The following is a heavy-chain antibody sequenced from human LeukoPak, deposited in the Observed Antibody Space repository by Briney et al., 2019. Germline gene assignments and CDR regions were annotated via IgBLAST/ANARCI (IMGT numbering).Heavy chain of an antibody. CDR3: ATSVRGGIAARPFDY. CDR1: GYTLTELS. J-gene: IGHJ4*02. V-gene: IGHV1-24*01. Sequence: EASVKVSCEVSGYTLTELSMHWVRQTPGKGREWMGGFDPEDGETIYAQKFQGRVTMNEDTSTDTAYMELSSLRSEDTAVYYCATSVRGGIAARPFDYWGQGTLVTVSS. D-gene: IGHD6-6*01. CDR2: FDPEDGET.